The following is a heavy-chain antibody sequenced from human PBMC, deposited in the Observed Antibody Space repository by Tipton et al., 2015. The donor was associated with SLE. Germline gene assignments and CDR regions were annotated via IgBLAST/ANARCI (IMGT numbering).Heavy chain of an antibody. CDR2: INHSGST. CDR1: GGSFSGYY. CDR3: ARGPSMIVVENAFDI. V-gene: IGHV4-34*01. D-gene: IGHD3-22*01. J-gene: IGHJ3*02. Sequence: TLSLTCAVYGGSFSGYYWGWIRQPPGKGLEWIGEINHSGSTNYNPSLKSRVTISVDTSKNQFSLKLSSVTAADTAVYYCARGPSMIVVENAFDIWGQGTMVTVSS.